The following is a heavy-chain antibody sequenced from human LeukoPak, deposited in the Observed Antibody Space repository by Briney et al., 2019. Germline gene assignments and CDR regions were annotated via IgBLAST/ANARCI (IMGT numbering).Heavy chain of an antibody. CDR3: ARATSDSSGLYSFDY. CDR1: GSSISSSNY. V-gene: IGHV4-28*03. J-gene: IGHJ4*02. Sequence: PSETLSLTCAVSGSSISSSNYWGGSRQPPGKGLEWIGYIYYSGSTYYNPSVKSRFTMSEDTSKNQLYLKLSSVTAVDTAVYFCARATSDSSGLYSFDYWGQGTLVTVSS. CDR2: IYYSGST. D-gene: IGHD3-22*01.